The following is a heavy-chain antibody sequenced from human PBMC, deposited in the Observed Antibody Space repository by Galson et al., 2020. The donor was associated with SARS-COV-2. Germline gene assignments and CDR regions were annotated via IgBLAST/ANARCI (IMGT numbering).Heavy chain of an antibody. Sequence: ASVKVSCKASGYTFTSYHLHWVRQAPGQGLEWMGIINPRDDITTYAQKSQGRVTLTRDTSTRTVYMELSSLSSEDTAVYYCAREVGDTVTTTFDYWGQGTLVTVSS. CDR1: GYTFTSYH. CDR2: INPRDDIT. J-gene: IGHJ4*02. V-gene: IGHV1-46*01. CDR3: AREVGDTVTTTFDY. D-gene: IGHD4-17*01.